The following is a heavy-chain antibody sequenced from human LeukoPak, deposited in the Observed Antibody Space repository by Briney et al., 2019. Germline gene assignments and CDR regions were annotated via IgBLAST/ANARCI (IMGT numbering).Heavy chain of an antibody. CDR2: IIPIFGTA. D-gene: IGHD3-10*01. CDR3: ATSHHYGSGSYYNHPYFDY. CDR1: GGTFSSYA. J-gene: IGHJ4*02. V-gene: IGHV1-69*13. Sequence: SVKVSCKASGGTFSSYAISWVRQAPGQGLEWMGGIIPIFGTANYAQKFQGRVTITADESTSTAYMELSSLRSEDTAVYYCATSHHYGSGSYYNHPYFDYWGQGTLVTVSS.